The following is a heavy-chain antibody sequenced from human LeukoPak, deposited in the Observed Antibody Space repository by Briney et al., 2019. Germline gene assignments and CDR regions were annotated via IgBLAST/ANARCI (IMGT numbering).Heavy chain of an antibody. V-gene: IGHV3-21*01. Sequence: PGGSLRLSCAASGFTFSSYSMNWVRQAPGKGLEWVSSISSSSSYIYYADSVKGRFTISRDNAKNSLYLQMNSLRTEDTAVYYCARQQIVVVLFDYWGQGTLVTVSS. CDR2: ISSSSSYI. J-gene: IGHJ4*02. D-gene: IGHD2-2*01. CDR1: GFTFSSYS. CDR3: ARQQIVVVLFDY.